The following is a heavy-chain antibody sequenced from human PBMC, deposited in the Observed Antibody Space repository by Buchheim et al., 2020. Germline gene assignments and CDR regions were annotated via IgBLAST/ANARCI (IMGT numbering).Heavy chain of an antibody. Sequence: QVQLQQWGAGLLKPSETLSLTCAVYGGSFSGYYWSWIRQPPGKGLEWIGEINHSGSTNYNPSLKSRVTISVDTSKNQFSLKLSSVTAADTAVYYWARAHPSYYYYYGMDVWGQGTT. J-gene: IGHJ6*02. V-gene: IGHV4-34*01. CDR2: INHSGST. CDR1: GGSFSGYY. CDR3: ARAHPSYYYYYGMDV.